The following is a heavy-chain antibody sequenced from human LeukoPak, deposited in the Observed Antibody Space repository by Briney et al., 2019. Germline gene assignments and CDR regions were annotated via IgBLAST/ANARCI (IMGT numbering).Heavy chain of an antibody. Sequence: SQTLSLTCAISGDSVSSNSAAWNWIRLSPSRGLEWLGRTYFRSKWYNDYAVSVAGRITIHPDTSKNQFSLQLNSVTPEDTVVYYCARDRLGMGYWGQGTLVTVSS. D-gene: IGHD7-27*01. J-gene: IGHJ4*02. V-gene: IGHV6-1*01. CDR1: GDSVSSNSAA. CDR2: TYFRSKWYN. CDR3: ARDRLGMGY.